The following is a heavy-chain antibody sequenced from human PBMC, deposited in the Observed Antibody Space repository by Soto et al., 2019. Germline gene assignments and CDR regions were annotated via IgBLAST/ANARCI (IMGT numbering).Heavy chain of an antibody. CDR2: ISGSGGST. V-gene: IGHV3-23*01. Sequence: PGGSLRLSCAASGFTFSSYAMSWVRQAPGKGLEWVSAISGSGGSTYYADSVKGRFTISRDNSKNTLYLQMNSLRAEDTAVYYCAKDEVWFGELSGPPIGYWGQGTLVTVYS. CDR1: GFTFSSYA. D-gene: IGHD3-10*01. CDR3: AKDEVWFGELSGPPIGY. J-gene: IGHJ4*02.